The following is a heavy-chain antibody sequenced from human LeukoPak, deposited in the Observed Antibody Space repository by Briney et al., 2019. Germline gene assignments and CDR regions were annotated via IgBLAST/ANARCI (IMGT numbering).Heavy chain of an antibody. D-gene: IGHD6-19*01. Sequence: ASVKVSCKASGGTFSSYAISWVRQAPGQGLEWMGIINPSGGSTSYAQKFQGRVTMTRDTSTSTVYMELSSLRSEDTAVCYCARAESSGEFDYWGQGTLSPSPQ. CDR2: INPSGGST. CDR3: ARAESSGEFDY. CDR1: GGTFSSYA. V-gene: IGHV1-46*01. J-gene: IGHJ4*02.